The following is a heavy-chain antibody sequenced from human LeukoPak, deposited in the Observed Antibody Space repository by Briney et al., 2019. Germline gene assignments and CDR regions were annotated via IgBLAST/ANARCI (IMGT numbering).Heavy chain of an antibody. V-gene: IGHV3-11*04. Sequence: GGSLRLPCAVSGFTFSDHYMSWIRQAPGKGLEWVSYISSSGSIIYYVDSVKGRFTISRDNAKNSLSLQMISLRAEDTAVYYCARNKRADIWGQGTMVTVSS. CDR3: ARNKRADI. CDR2: ISSSGSII. D-gene: IGHD1/OR15-1a*01. J-gene: IGHJ3*02. CDR1: GFTFSDHY.